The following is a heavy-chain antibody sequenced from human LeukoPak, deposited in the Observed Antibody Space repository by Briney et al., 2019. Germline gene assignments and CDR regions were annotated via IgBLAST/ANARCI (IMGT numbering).Heavy chain of an antibody. J-gene: IGHJ4*02. Sequence: PGGSLRLSCAASGFTFSSYAMHWVRQAPGKGLEWVAVISYDGSNKYYADSVKGRFTISRDNSKNTLYLQMNSLRAEDTAVYYCAKGITIFGVVKTMIDYWGQGTLVTVSS. CDR2: ISYDGSNK. V-gene: IGHV3-30-3*01. CDR3: AKGITIFGVVKTMIDY. D-gene: IGHD3-3*01. CDR1: GFTFSSYA.